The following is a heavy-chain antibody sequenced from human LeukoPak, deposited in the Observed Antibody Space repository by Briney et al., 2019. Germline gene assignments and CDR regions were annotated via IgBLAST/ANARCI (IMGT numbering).Heavy chain of an antibody. Sequence: GGSLGLSCAASGFTFSSYAMSWVRQAPGKGLEWVSAISGSGGSTYYADSVKGRFTISRDNSKNTLYLQMNSLRAEDTAVYYCAKDPLSGYYYGYFDYWGQGTLVTVSS. D-gene: IGHD3-22*01. V-gene: IGHV3-23*01. J-gene: IGHJ4*02. CDR3: AKDPLSGYYYGYFDY. CDR1: GFTFSSYA. CDR2: ISGSGGST.